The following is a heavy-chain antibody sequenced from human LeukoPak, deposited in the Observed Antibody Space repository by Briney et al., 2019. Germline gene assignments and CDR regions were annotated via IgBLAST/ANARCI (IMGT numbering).Heavy chain of an antibody. CDR2: IYYSGST. J-gene: IGHJ4*02. CDR3: ARHRVDYYDSSGYFY. D-gene: IGHD3-22*01. V-gene: IGHV4-39*01. Sequence: PSETLSLTRTVSGGSISSSSYYWGWIRQPPGKGLEWIGSIYYSGSTYYNPSLKSRVTISVDTSKNQFSLKLSSVTAADTAVYYCARHRVDYYDSSGYFYWGQGTLVTVSS. CDR1: GGSISSSSYY.